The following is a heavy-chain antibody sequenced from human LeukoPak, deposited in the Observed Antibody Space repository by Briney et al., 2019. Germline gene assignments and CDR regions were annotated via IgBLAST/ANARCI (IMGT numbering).Heavy chain of an antibody. CDR2: IKQDGGET. CDR3: TREDHSNYNY. V-gene: IGHV3-7*01. Sequence: QPGGSLRLSCAASGFPFSSYWMAWVRQVPGKGLEWVASIKQDGGETFYVDSVKGRFTISRDNAKNSLYLQMNSLRAEDTAVYYCTREDHSNYNYWGQGTLVTVSS. J-gene: IGHJ4*02. CDR1: GFPFSSYW. D-gene: IGHD4-11*01.